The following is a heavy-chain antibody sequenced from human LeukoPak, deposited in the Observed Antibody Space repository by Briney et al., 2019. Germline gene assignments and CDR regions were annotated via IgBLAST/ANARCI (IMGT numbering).Heavy chain of an antibody. CDR2: IYSGGST. Sequence: PGGSLRLSCAASGFTVSSNYMSWVRQAPGKGLEWVSVIYSGGSTYYADSVKGRFTISRDNSKNTLYLQMNSLRAEDTAVYYCARERDRSGVVPAYWGQGTLVTVSS. CDR1: GFTVSSNY. CDR3: ARERDRSGVVPAY. J-gene: IGHJ4*02. D-gene: IGHD2-2*01. V-gene: IGHV3-66*01.